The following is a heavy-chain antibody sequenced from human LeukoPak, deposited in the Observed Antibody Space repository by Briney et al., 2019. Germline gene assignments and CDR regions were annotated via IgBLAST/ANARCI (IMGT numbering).Heavy chain of an antibody. D-gene: IGHD4-17*01. CDR2: ISYDGSNK. CDR1: GFTFSSYG. CDR3: ARGNRGDYDY. V-gene: IGHV3-30*03. Sequence: QAGGSLRLSCAASGFTFSSYGMHWVRQAPGKGLEWVAVISYDGSNKYYADSVKGRFTISRDNSKNTLYLQMNSLRAEDTAVYYCARGNRGDYDYWGQGTLVTVSS. J-gene: IGHJ4*02.